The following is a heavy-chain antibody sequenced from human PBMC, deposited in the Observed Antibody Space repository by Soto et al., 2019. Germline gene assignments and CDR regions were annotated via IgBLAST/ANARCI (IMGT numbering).Heavy chain of an antibody. CDR3: ARVVVVVAANSRYFLH. D-gene: IGHD2-15*01. V-gene: IGHV4-34*01. CDR2: INHSGST. J-gene: IGHJ1*01. CDR1: GGSFSGYY. Sequence: SETLSLTCAVYGGSFSGYYWSWIRQPPGKGLEWIGEINHSGSTNYNPSLKSRVTISVDTSKNQFSLKLSSVTAADTAVYYCARVVVVVAANSRYFLHWGQGTLGTVSS.